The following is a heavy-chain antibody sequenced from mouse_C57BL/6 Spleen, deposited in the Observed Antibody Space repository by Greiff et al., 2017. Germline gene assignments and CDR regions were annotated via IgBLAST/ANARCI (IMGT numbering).Heavy chain of an antibody. CDR1: GYTFTDYE. V-gene: IGHV1-15*01. Sequence: VKLQESGAELVRPGASVTLSCKASGYTFTDYEMHWVKQTPVHGLEWIGAIDPETGGTAYNQKFKGKAILTADKSSSTAYMELRSLTSEDSAVYYCHYNGGAMDYWGQGTSVTVSS. D-gene: IGHD1-3*01. CDR2: IDPETGGT. CDR3: HYNGGAMDY. J-gene: IGHJ4*01.